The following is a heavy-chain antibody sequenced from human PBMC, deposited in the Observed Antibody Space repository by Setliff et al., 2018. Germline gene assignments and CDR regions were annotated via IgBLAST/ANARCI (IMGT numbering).Heavy chain of an antibody. J-gene: IGHJ4*02. CDR1: GFTFSSYE. V-gene: IGHV3-9*03. D-gene: IGHD3-16*01. CDR3: ARDGGEY. CDR2: ISWNSGSI. Sequence: PGGSLRLSCAASGFTFSSYEMNWVRQAPGKGLEWVSGISWNSGSIGYADSVKGRFTISRDNAKNSLYLQMNSLRAEDMALYYCARDGGEYWGQGTLVTVSS.